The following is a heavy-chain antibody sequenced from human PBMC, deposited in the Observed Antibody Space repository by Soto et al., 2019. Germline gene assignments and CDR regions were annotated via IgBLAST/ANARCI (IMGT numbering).Heavy chain of an antibody. J-gene: IGHJ4*02. CDR3: ASSIAAAGMGFDY. CDR1: GFTFSSYA. V-gene: IGHV3-30-3*01. CDR2: ISYDGSNK. Sequence: PGGSLRLPCAASGFTFSSYAMHWVRQAPGKGLEWVAVISYDGSNKYYADSVKGRFTISRDNSKNTLYLQMNSLRAEDTAVYYCASSIAAAGMGFDYWGQGTLVTVSS. D-gene: IGHD6-13*01.